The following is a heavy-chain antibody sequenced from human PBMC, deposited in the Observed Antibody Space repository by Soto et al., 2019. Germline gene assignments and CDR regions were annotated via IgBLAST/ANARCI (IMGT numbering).Heavy chain of an antibody. CDR2: LHDSGRT. J-gene: IGHJ6*02. V-gene: IGHV4-59*01. D-gene: IGHD6-25*01. Sequence: SETLSLTCGVSGDSIDGNDWSWIRQPPGKGLEWIGCLHDSGRTNYNPSLKSRVTISADTSKKQVPLRVTYVTAADTAVYYCARGKVEKVMAHSGPYFYSNGMDVWGHGTTVTVSS. CDR1: GDSIDGND. CDR3: ARGKVEKVMAHSGPYFYSNGMDV.